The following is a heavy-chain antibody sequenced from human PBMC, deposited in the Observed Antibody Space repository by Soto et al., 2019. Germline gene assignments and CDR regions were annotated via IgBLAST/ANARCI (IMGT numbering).Heavy chain of an antibody. J-gene: IGHJ5*02. CDR1: GVAIRISSYC. D-gene: IGHD1-26*01. V-gene: IGHV4-39*02. CDR2: IYYSGST. Sequence: SETLSLTYTGSGVAIRISSYCWGWIGQPPGKGLEWIGSIYYSGSTYYNPSLKSRVTISVDTSKNHFSLKLSSVTAADTAVYYCATQEVGGSYVYTFDPWGQGTLVT. CDR3: ATQEVGGSYVYTFDP.